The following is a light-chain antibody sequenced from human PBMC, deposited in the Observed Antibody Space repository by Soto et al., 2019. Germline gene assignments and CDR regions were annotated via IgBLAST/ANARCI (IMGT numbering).Light chain of an antibody. CDR1: QSISFY. CDR3: QQVFNTPVT. J-gene: IGKJ5*01. Sequence: DIQMTQSPSSLSASVGDRVTITCRASQSISFYLNWYQQKPGNAPKVLIYDASSLQSGVPSRFSGSGFGTDFTLTISSLQPQDFGTYYCQQVFNTPVTFGQGTRLEIK. V-gene: IGKV1-39*01. CDR2: DAS.